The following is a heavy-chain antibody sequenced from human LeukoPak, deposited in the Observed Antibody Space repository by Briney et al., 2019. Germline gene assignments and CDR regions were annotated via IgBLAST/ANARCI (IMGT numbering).Heavy chain of an antibody. CDR3: ARGLVWGYYFDY. J-gene: IGHJ4*02. CDR2: IYSGGST. Sequence: GGSLRLSCAASGFTVSSNYMSWVRQAPGKGPEWVSVIYSGGSTYYADSVKGRFTISRDNSKNTLYLQMNSLRAEDTAVYYCARGLVWGYYFDYWGQGTLVTVSS. D-gene: IGHD3-16*01. CDR1: GFTVSSNY. V-gene: IGHV3-66*01.